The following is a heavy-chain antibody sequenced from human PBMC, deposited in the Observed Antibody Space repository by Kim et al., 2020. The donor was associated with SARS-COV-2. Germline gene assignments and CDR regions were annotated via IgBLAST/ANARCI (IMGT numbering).Heavy chain of an antibody. V-gene: IGHV3-11*01. Sequence: GGSLRLSCAASGFTFSDYYMSWIRQAPGKGLEWISYISSSGGTICYTDSVKGRFTISRDNAKNSLFLQMNSLRAEDSAVYYCAKDLKYHDGSGYYAPDAFDIWGQGTMVTVSS. J-gene: IGHJ3*02. CDR3: AKDLKYHDGSGYYAPDAFDI. CDR1: GFTFSDYY. CDR2: ISSSGGTI. D-gene: IGHD3-22*01.